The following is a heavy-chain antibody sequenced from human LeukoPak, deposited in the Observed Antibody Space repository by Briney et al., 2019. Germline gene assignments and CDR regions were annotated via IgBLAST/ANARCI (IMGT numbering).Heavy chain of an antibody. J-gene: IGHJ4*02. CDR2: ISSSSSTI. CDR1: GFTFSSYS. CDR3: ARDELYCYDSSGYFSFDY. Sequence: PGGSLRLSCAAYGFTFSSYSMNWVRQAPGKGLEWVSYISSSSSTIYYADSVKGGFTIYRDNDKNSMYMQKNSLRAEDTAVYYCARDELYCYDSSGYFSFDYWGQGTLVTVSS. V-gene: IGHV3-48*01. D-gene: IGHD3-22*01.